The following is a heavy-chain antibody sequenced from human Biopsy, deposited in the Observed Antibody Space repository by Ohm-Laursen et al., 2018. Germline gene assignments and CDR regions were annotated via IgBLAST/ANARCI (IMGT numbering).Heavy chain of an antibody. Sequence: GSLRLSCAATRFTFSDYFMSWIRQAPGKGLEWVSYISSSGITAHYADSVKGRFTISRDNAKNSLYLQMNSLRAEDTAIYYCARSGWNFESDSWGKGTLVAVSS. CDR2: ISSSGITA. D-gene: IGHD6-19*01. J-gene: IGHJ4*02. CDR1: RFTFSDYF. V-gene: IGHV3-11*01. CDR3: ARSGWNFESDS.